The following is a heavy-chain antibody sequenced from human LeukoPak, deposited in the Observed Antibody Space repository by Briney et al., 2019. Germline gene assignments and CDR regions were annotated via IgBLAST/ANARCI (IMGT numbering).Heavy chain of an antibody. CDR1: GYTFTSYD. D-gene: IGHD6-13*01. J-gene: IGHJ5*02. V-gene: IGHV1-8*03. Sequence: GASVKVSCKASGYTFTSYDINWVRQATGQGLEWMGWMNPNSGNTGYAQKFQGRVTITRNTSISTAYMELSSLRSEDTAVYYCARGGRIAAAGRGYWFDPWGQGTLVTVSS. CDR3: ARGGRIAAAGRGYWFDP. CDR2: MNPNSGNT.